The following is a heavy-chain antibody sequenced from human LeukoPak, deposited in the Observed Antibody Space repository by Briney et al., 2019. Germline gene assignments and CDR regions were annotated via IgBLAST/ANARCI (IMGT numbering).Heavy chain of an antibody. V-gene: IGHV1-18*01. CDR1: GYTFTRDG. D-gene: IGHD3-10*01. CDR2: ISADNGNK. CDR3: AVVLSGSYYFDY. Sequence: ASLKLSCTPSGYTFTRDGISSVRHAPGQRLEWMGWISADNGNKNYAQKLQGRVTMTTDTSTSTAYMGLRSLRSDDTAVYYCAVVLSGSYYFDYWGQGTLVTVSS. J-gene: IGHJ4*02.